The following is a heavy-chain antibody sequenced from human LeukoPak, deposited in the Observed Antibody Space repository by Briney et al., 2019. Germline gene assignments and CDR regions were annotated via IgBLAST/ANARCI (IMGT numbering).Heavy chain of an antibody. J-gene: IGHJ4*02. CDR3: ARDPYDGNYYFDY. CDR2: FNAKSADT. V-gene: IGHV1-2*02. CDR1: GYTFTGHH. Sequence: ASVKVSCKTSGYTFTGHHVHWVRQAPGQGLEWMGWFNAKSADTKYAQRFQGRVTMTRDTSIGTDYLELTSLISDDTAIYYCARDPYDGNYYFDYWGQGTLVTVAS. D-gene: IGHD3-3*01.